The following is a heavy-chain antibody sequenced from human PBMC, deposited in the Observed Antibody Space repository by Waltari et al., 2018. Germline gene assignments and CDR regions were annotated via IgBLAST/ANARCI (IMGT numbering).Heavy chain of an antibody. J-gene: IGHJ5*02. CDR1: GGSISSSSYY. V-gene: IGHV4-39*07. D-gene: IGHD4-17*01. CDR3: ARDHTDTGNTVTTRWFDP. Sequence: QLQLQESGPGLVKPSETLSLTCTVSGGSISSSSYYWGWIRQPPGKGLEWIGSIYYSGSTYHNPSLKSRVTISVDTSKNQFSLKLSSVTAADTAVYYCARDHTDTGNTVTTRWFDPWGQGTLVTVSS. CDR2: IYYSGST.